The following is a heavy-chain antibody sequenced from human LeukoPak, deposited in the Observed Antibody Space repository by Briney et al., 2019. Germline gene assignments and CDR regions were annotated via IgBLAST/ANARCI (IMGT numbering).Heavy chain of an antibody. CDR2: IYYSGST. V-gene: IGHV4-39*07. Sequence: PSETLSLTCTVSGGSISSSSYYWGWIRQPPGKGLEWIGSIYYSGSTYYNPSLKSRVTISVDTSKNQFSLKLSSVTAADTAVYYCARSLGRVGNPFDYWGQGTLVTVSS. J-gene: IGHJ4*02. D-gene: IGHD7-27*01. CDR3: ARSLGRVGNPFDY. CDR1: GGSISSSSYY.